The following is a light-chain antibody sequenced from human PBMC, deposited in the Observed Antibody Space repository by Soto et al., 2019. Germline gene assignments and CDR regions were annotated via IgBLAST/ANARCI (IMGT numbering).Light chain of an antibody. CDR1: QSISIW. V-gene: IGKV1-5*03. J-gene: IGKJ1*01. CDR2: GTS. CDR3: QHYNDYSWT. Sequence: DIPMTQSPSTLSASVGDRVTITCRASQSISIWLAWYQQKPGRAPNLLIYGTSSLESGVPSRFSGSGSGTEFTLTVSSRQPDDFAPSYCQHYNDYSWTFGQGTKVEIK.